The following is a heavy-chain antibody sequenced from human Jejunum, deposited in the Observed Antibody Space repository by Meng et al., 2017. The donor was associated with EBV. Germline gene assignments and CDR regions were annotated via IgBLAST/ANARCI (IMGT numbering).Heavy chain of an antibody. CDR1: GFTFSSHS. CDR2: ITGNGGNT. J-gene: IGHJ4*02. D-gene: IGHD6-19*01. Sequence: EVQLLESGGGLVQPGXXXXLSCAASGFTFSSHSMSWVRQAPGKGLEWVSAITGNGGNTYYADSVKGRFTISRDSFKNTVYLEMNSLRPEDTAVFYCGSSLRGWHNFDYWGQGTLVTVSS. V-gene: IGHV3-23*01. CDR3: GSSLRGWHNFDY.